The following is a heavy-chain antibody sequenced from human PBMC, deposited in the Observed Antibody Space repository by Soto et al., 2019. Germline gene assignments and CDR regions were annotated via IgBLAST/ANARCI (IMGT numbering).Heavy chain of an antibody. CDR2: IYYSGSS. CDR1: GGSISSYY. D-gene: IGHD2-2*03. V-gene: IGHV4-59*08. CDR3: ARLNGYCVSTNCHGYYGMDV. J-gene: IGHJ6*02. Sequence: SETLSLTCTVSGGSISSYYWSWIRQPPGTGLEWIGYIYYSGSSNYNQSLKSRVTISVDTSKNEFSLRLSSVTAAGTAVYYCARLNGYCVSTNCHGYYGMDVWGQGTTVTVSS.